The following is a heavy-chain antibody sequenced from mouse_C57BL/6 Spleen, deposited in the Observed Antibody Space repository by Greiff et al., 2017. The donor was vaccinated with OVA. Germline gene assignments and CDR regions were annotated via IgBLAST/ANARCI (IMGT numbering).Heavy chain of an antibody. Sequence: VQLQQSGAELVRPGASVTLSCKASGYTFTDYEMHWVKQTPVHGLEWIGAIDPETGGTAYNQKFKGKAILTADKSSSTAYMELRSLTSEDSAVYYCTRSQLGREGYFDYWGQGTTLTVSS. CDR3: TRSQLGREGYFDY. CDR1: GYTFTDYE. CDR2: IDPETGGT. V-gene: IGHV1-15*01. J-gene: IGHJ2*01. D-gene: IGHD4-1*02.